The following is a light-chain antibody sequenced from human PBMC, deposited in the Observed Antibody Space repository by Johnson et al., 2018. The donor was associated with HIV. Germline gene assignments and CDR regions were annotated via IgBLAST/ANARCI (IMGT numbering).Light chain of an antibody. J-gene: IGLJ1*01. Sequence: QAVLTQPPSVSAAPGQKVTISCSGSSSNIGNNYVSWYQQLPGTAPNLLIYENNKRPSGIPDRFSGSKSGTSATLGITGLQTGDEADYYCGTWDSSWGVFGTGTKVTVL. V-gene: IGLV1-51*02. CDR3: GTWDSSWGV. CDR1: SSNIGNNY. CDR2: ENN.